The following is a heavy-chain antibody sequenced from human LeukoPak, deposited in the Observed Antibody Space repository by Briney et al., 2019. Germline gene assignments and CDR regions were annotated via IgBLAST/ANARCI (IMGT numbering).Heavy chain of an antibody. J-gene: IGHJ5*02. Sequence: SETLSLTCTASGGSIRSHYWSWIRQPAWKGLEWIVRIYSSGNTDYNPSLKSRVSMSLDTSKNQFSLKLTSVSAADTAMYYCARDLFYVSGSHPPTKGSDPWGQGTLVTVSS. D-gene: IGHD3-10*01. CDR2: IYSSGNT. CDR1: GGSIRSHY. CDR3: ARDLFYVSGSHPPTKGSDP. V-gene: IGHV4-4*07.